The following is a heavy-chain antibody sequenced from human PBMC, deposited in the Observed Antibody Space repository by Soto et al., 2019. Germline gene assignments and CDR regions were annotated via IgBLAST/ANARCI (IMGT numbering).Heavy chain of an antibody. CDR2: ILPIFGTA. V-gene: IGHV1-69*01. D-gene: IGHD6-19*01. CDR1: GGTFSSYA. J-gene: IGHJ6*02. CDR3: ARSGSSSGWAYYYGMDV. Sequence: QVQLVQSGAEVKKPGSSVKVSCKASGGTFSSYAISWVRQAPGQGLEWMGGILPIFGTANYAQKFQGRVTITADESTSTAYMELSSLRSEDTAVYYCARSGSSSGWAYYYGMDVWGQGTTVTVSS.